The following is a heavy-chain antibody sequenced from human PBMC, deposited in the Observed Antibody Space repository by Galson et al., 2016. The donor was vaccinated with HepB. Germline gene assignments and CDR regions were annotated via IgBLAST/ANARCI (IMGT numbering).Heavy chain of an antibody. J-gene: IGHJ6*02. CDR1: KLTFSSYA. CDR2: ISGTGGST. D-gene: IGHD6-13*01. V-gene: IGHV3-23*01. CDR3: AKGKSRITTSSMDV. Sequence: LRLSCAASKLTFSSYAMSWVRQAPGKGLEWVSAISGTGGSTYYADSVKGRFTISRDNSKNTLYLQMNSLRVEDTAVYYCAKGKSRITTSSMDVWGQGTTVTVSS.